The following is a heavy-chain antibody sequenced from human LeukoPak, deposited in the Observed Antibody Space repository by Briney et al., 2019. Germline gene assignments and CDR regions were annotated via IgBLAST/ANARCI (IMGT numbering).Heavy chain of an antibody. V-gene: IGHV4-34*01. CDR1: GGSFTNYY. J-gene: IGHJ4*02. Sequence: SETLSLTCAVYGGSFTNYYWSWIRQPPGKGLEWIGEINHSGSTKYNPSLKSRVTISIDTSKNQFSLRLRSVTAADTAVYYCARVTGYMIEDYFDYWGQGTLVTVSS. CDR2: INHSGST. CDR3: ARVTGYMIEDYFDY. D-gene: IGHD3-22*01.